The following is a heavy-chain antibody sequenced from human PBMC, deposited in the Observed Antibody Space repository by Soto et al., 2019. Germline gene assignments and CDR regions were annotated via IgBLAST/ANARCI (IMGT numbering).Heavy chain of an antibody. CDR2: IIPIFGTA. Sequence: SVKVSCKASGGTFSSYAISWVRQVPGQGLEWMGGIIPIFGTANYAQKFQGRVTITADESTSTAYMELSSLRSEDTAVYYCARAARITMVRRNSYGMDVWGQGTTVTVSS. D-gene: IGHD3-10*01. CDR1: GGTFSSYA. CDR3: ARAARITMVRRNSYGMDV. V-gene: IGHV1-69*13. J-gene: IGHJ6*02.